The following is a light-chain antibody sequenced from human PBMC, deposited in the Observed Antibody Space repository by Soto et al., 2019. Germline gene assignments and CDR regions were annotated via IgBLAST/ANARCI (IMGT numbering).Light chain of an antibody. J-gene: IGKJ5*01. CDR3: QQYASSPIT. CDR2: VAS. CDR1: QSGSSNF. V-gene: IGKV3-20*01. Sequence: EIVLTQSPGTLSLSPGDRATLSCRASQSGSSNFLAWYQLKSGQAPRLLIYVASSRATGIPGRFSGSGSGTDFTLTISILEPEDFAVYYCQQYASSPITFGQGTRLEIK.